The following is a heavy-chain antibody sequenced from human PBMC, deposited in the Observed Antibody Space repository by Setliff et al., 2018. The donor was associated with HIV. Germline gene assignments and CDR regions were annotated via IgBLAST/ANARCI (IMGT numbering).Heavy chain of an antibody. V-gene: IGHV3-74*01. J-gene: IGHJ6*02. CDR2: VNNDGTDT. D-gene: IGHD3-10*01. CDR1: GFTFNSYW. Sequence: GGSLRLSCVASGFTFNSYWMYWVRQAPGKGLVCVSRVNNDGTDTIYADSVKGRFTISRDNAKNSLYLQMNSLRAEDTAIYYCARGSLRGVLALGMDVWGQGTTVTVSS. CDR3: ARGSLRGVLALGMDV.